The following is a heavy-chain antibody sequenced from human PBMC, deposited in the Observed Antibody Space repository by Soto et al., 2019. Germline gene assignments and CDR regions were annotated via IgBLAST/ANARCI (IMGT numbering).Heavy chain of an antibody. CDR2: INHSGST. CDR3: ARARRRRLSDL. V-gene: IGHV4-34*01. J-gene: IGHJ2*01. CDR1: GGSFSGYY. Sequence: PSETLSLTCAVYGGSFSGYYWSWIRQPPGKGLEWIGEINHSGSTNYNPSLKSRVTISVDTSKNQFSLKLSSVTAADTAVYYCARARRRRLSDLWGRGTLVTVSS.